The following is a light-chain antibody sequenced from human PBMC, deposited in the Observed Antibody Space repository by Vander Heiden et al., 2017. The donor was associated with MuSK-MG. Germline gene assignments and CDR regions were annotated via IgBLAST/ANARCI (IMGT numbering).Light chain of an antibody. Sequence: QSVLTQPPSVSGAPGQRVTIPCTGSSSNIGAGYEVHWYQQLPGTAPKLLSYGNSNRPSGVPDRFSGSKSGTSASLAITGLQAEDEADYYCQSYDSSLSGYVFGTGTKVTVL. CDR1: SSNIGAGYE. CDR2: GNS. V-gene: IGLV1-40*01. J-gene: IGLJ1*01. CDR3: QSYDSSLSGYV.